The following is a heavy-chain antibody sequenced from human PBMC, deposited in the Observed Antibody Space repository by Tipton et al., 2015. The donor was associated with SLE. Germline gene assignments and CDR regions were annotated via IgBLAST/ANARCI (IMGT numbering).Heavy chain of an antibody. CDR3: ARERIAARAFDI. Sequence: QLVQSGAEVKKPGAPVKVSCKASGYTFTSYDINWVRQATGQGLEWMGWMNPNSGNTGYAPKFQGRVTMTRNTSINTAYMELSSLISEDTAVYYCARERIAARAFDIWGQGTMVTVSS. J-gene: IGHJ3*02. D-gene: IGHD6-6*01. V-gene: IGHV1-8*01. CDR2: MNPNSGNT. CDR1: GYTFTSYD.